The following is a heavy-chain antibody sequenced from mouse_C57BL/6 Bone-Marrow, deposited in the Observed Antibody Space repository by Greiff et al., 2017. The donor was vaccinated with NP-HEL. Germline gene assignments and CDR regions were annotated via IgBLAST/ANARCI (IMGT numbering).Heavy chain of an antibody. V-gene: IGHV2-9-1*01. D-gene: IGHD1-1*01. Sequence: VHLVESGPGLVAPSQSLSITCTVSGFSLTSYAISWVRQPPGKGLEWLGVIWTGGGSNYNSALKSRLSISKDNSKSQVFLKMNSLQTGDTARYYCARLYYGSSYWYFDVWGTGTTVTVSS. CDR2: IWTGGGS. CDR1: GFSLTSYA. J-gene: IGHJ1*03. CDR3: ARLYYGSSYWYFDV.